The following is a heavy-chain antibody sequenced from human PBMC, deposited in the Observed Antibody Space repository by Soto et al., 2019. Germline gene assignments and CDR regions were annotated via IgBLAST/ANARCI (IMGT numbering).Heavy chain of an antibody. V-gene: IGHV3-15*07. CDR2: IKSKTDGGTT. J-gene: IGHJ4*02. D-gene: IGHD7-27*01. Sequence: SVSNAWMNWVRQAPGKGLEWVGRIKSKTDGGTTDYAAPVKGRFTISRDDSKNTPYLQMNSLKTEDTAVYYCTTDGGTTGDGYWGQGTLVTVSS. CDR3: TTDGGTTGDGY. CDR1: SVSNAW.